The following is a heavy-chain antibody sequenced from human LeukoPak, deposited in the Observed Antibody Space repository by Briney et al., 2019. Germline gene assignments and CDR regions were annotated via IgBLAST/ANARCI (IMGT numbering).Heavy chain of an antibody. D-gene: IGHD4-17*01. Sequence: HSGGSLRLSCAASGFTFDDYAMHWVRQAPGKGLEWVSGISWNSGSIGYADSVKGRFTISRDNAKNSLYLQMNSLRAEDTALYYCAKWAVTTGFDYWGQGTLVTVSS. CDR1: GFTFDDYA. V-gene: IGHV3-9*01. CDR2: ISWNSGSI. J-gene: IGHJ4*02. CDR3: AKWAVTTGFDY.